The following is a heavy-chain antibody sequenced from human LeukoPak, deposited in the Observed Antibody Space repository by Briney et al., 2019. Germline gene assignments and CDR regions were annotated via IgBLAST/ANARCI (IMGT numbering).Heavy chain of an antibody. CDR1: GFSFSSYE. CDR2: ISSGGSTK. Sequence: GGSLRLPCAASGFSFSSYEMNWVRQAPGKGLEWVSYISSGGSTKYYADSVKGRFTISRDNAKNSLYLQMNSLRAEDTAVYYCARDESSGYYNFDYWGQGTLVTVSS. D-gene: IGHD3-22*01. CDR3: ARDESSGYYNFDY. J-gene: IGHJ4*02. V-gene: IGHV3-48*03.